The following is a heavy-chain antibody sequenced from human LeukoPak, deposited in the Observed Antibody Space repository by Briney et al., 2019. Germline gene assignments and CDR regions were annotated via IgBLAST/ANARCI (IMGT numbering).Heavy chain of an antibody. D-gene: IGHD3-22*01. Sequence: GGSLRLSCAASGFTFDDYTMYWVRQAPGKGLEWVSLISWDGGNTYYADSVKGRFTISRDNSKNSLYLQMNSLRTEDTALYYCAKDTRLTSGYYRGGFDYWGQGTLVTVSS. CDR2: ISWDGGNT. CDR3: AKDTRLTSGYYRGGFDY. V-gene: IGHV3-43*01. J-gene: IGHJ4*02. CDR1: GFTFDDYT.